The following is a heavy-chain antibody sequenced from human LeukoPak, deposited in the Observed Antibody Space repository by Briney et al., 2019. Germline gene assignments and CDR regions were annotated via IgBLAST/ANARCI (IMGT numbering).Heavy chain of an antibody. Sequence: PGGSLRLSCAASGFTFDDYTMHWVRQAPGKGLEWVSLISWDGGSTYYADSVKGRFTISRDNSKNSLYLQMNSLRTEDTALYYCAKDLRRTPYSSGWYGRDYYFDYWGQGTLVTVSS. V-gene: IGHV3-43*01. D-gene: IGHD6-19*01. CDR3: AKDLRRTPYSSGWYGRDYYFDY. CDR1: GFTFDDYT. CDR2: ISWDGGST. J-gene: IGHJ4*02.